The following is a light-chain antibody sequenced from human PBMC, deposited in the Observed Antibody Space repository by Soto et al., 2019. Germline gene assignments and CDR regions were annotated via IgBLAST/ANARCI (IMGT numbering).Light chain of an antibody. J-gene: IGKJ1*01. V-gene: IGKV3-20*01. Sequence: EIVLTQSPGTLSLSPGERATLSCRASQSVSSYLAWYQQKAGQAPRLLIYGASSRATGIPDRFSGGGSGTDFILTISRLEPEDFAVYYCQQYSRSPWTFGQGTKVEIK. CDR2: GAS. CDR1: QSVSSY. CDR3: QQYSRSPWT.